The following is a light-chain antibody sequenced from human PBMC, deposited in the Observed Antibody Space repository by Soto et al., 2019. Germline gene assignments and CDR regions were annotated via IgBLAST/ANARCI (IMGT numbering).Light chain of an antibody. Sequence: EIVMTQSPATLSVSPGERATLSCRASQSVSSNLAWYQQKPGQAPRLLIHGASTRATGIPARFSGSGSGTEFTLTISSLQSEDFAVYYCQQYNNWPWMFGQGTKVEIK. CDR3: QQYNNWPWM. J-gene: IGKJ1*01. CDR2: GAS. CDR1: QSVSSN. V-gene: IGKV3-15*01.